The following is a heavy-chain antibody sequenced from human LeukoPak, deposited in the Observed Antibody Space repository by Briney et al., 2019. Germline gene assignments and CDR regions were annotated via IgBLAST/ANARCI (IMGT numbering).Heavy chain of an antibody. CDR1: GGSISSSSYY. J-gene: IGHJ4*02. CDR3: ARDYYDILTGYFVDY. D-gene: IGHD3-9*01. Sequence: SETLSLTCTVSGGSISSSSYYWGWIRQPPGKGLEWIGSIYYSGSTYYNPSLKSRVTISVDTSKNQFSLKLSSVTAADTAVYYCARDYYDILTGYFVDYWGQGTLVTVSS. V-gene: IGHV4-39*07. CDR2: IYYSGST.